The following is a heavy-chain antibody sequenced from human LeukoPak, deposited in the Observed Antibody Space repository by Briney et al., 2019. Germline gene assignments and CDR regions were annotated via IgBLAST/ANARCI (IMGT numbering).Heavy chain of an antibody. Sequence: GGSLRLSCAASGFTFSTYWMHWVRQAPGKGLVWVSRINTDGSRTSYADSVKGRFTISRDNAKNTLYLQMNSLRAEDTAVYYCARGAGWSDAYYFDYWGQGTLVTVSS. CDR1: GFTFSTYW. J-gene: IGHJ4*02. V-gene: IGHV3-74*01. CDR2: INTDGSRT. CDR3: ARGAGWSDAYYFDY. D-gene: IGHD3-3*01.